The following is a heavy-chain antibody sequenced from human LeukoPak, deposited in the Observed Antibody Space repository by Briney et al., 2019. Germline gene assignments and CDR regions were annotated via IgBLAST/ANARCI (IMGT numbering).Heavy chain of an antibody. V-gene: IGHV1-46*01. J-gene: IGHJ4*02. CDR1: GYTFTSYY. Sequence: ASVTVSFTASGYTFTSYYMHWVRQAAGQGLEWMGIINPSGGSTSYAQKFQGRVTMTRDTSTSTVYMELSSLRSEDTAVYYCARESSGWYCGFDYWGQGTLVTVSS. CDR3: ARESSGWYCGFDY. CDR2: INPSGGST. D-gene: IGHD6-19*01.